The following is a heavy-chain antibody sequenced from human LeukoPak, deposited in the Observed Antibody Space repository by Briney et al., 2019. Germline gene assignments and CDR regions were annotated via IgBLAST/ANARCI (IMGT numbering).Heavy chain of an antibody. Sequence: PGGSLRLSCAASGFTLSNYWMSWVRQAPGKGLEWVAHINQDGSEEHYMDSVKARFIISRDNAKNSLSLQMDSLRAEDMAVYYCEKDGGVSGYDLLDYWGQGTLVTVSS. CDR1: GFTLSNYW. CDR2: INQDGSEE. CDR3: EKDGGVSGYDLLDY. V-gene: IGHV3-7*01. J-gene: IGHJ4*02. D-gene: IGHD5-12*01.